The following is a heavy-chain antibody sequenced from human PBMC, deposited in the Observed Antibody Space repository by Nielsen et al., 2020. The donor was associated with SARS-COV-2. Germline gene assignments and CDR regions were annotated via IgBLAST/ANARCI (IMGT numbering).Heavy chain of an antibody. Sequence: GESLKISCAASGFTFSSYAMSWVRQAPGKGLEWVSAISGSGGSTYYADSVKGRFTISRDNSKNTLYLQMNSLRAEDTAVYYCAKGKNDYDSSGYYSTHYFDYWGQGTLVTVSS. D-gene: IGHD3-22*01. V-gene: IGHV3-23*01. CDR2: ISGSGGST. J-gene: IGHJ4*02. CDR1: GFTFSSYA. CDR3: AKGKNDYDSSGYYSTHYFDY.